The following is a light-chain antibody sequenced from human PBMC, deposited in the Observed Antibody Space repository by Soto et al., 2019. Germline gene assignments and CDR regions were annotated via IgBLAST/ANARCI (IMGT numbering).Light chain of an antibody. J-gene: IGKJ2*01. CDR1: QSVSGN. CDR3: QQCNNWPLT. V-gene: IGKV3-15*01. Sequence: DILMTQSPGTLSVSPGERVTLSCRASQSVSGNLAWYQQKRGQAPRLLIYGASTRAPGIPPRFSGSGSGTEFTLTISSLQSEDFAVYYCQQCNNWPLTFGQGTKLEIK. CDR2: GAS.